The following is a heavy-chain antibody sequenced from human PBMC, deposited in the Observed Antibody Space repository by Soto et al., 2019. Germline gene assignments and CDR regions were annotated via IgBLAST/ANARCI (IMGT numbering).Heavy chain of an antibody. CDR1: GGTFSSYA. Sequence: QVQLVQSGAEVKKPGSSVKVSCKASGGTFSSYAISWVRQAPGQELEWMGGTIPIFGTANYAQKFQGRVTITADESTSTAYMEVSSLRSEDTAVYYCARGDFYYDSSGYYGGFAYWGQGTLVTVSS. CDR3: ARGDFYYDSSGYYGGFAY. J-gene: IGHJ4*02. D-gene: IGHD3-22*01. CDR2: TIPIFGTA. V-gene: IGHV1-69*12.